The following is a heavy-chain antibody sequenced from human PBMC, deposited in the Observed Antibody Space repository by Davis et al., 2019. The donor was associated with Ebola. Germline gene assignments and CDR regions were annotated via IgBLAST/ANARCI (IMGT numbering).Heavy chain of an antibody. Sequence: MPSETLSLTCTVSGFSITSGYYWGWIRQPSGKGLEWIGSIYHSGNTYYNLSLKGRVTILVDTSKNQFSLRLSSVNAADTAVYYCARGPYASGSIITPIDYWSQGTLVVVSS. D-gene: IGHD3-10*01. CDR1: GFSITSGYY. V-gene: IGHV4-38-2*02. CDR3: ARGPYASGSIITPIDY. J-gene: IGHJ4*02. CDR2: IYHSGNT.